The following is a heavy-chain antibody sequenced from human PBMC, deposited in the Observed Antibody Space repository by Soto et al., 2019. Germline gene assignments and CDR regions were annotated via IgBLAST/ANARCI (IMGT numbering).Heavy chain of an antibody. CDR1: GYTFTSYA. CDR3: ARGSGSYAYYFDY. Sequence: ASVKVSCKASGYTFTSYAMHWVRQAPGQRLEWMGWINAGNGNTKYSQKFQGRVTITRDTSASTAYMELSSLRSEDTAVYYCARGSGSYAYYFDYWGQGTLVTVSS. J-gene: IGHJ4*02. V-gene: IGHV1-3*01. D-gene: IGHD1-26*01. CDR2: INAGNGNT.